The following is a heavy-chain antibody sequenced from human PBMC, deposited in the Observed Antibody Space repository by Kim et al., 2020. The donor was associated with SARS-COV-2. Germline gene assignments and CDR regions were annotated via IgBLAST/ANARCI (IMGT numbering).Heavy chain of an antibody. J-gene: IGHJ4*02. Sequence: GGSLRLSCAASGFTFATYGMSWVRQAPGKGLEGVSLIGGSGGYASNVDSVKGRFTFSRDNSKNTVYLQMNSLRVEDTAVYYCSKGAGDNWGQGTLVTVSS. CDR3: SKGAGDN. V-gene: IGHV3-23*01. CDR2: IGGSGGYA. CDR1: GFTFATYG.